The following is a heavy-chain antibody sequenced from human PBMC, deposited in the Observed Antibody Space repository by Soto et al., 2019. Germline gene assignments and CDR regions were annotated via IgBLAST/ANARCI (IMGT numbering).Heavy chain of an antibody. CDR1: GGSISSGGYS. CDR2: IYNRGST. CDR3: ARLASYDSSGYYSTYFDY. D-gene: IGHD3-22*01. J-gene: IGHJ4*02. V-gene: IGHV4-30-2*02. Sequence: SETLSLTCAVSGGSISSGGYSWSWIRQPPGKGLEWIGYIYNRGSTYNNPSLKSRVTISVDRSKNQFSLKLSSVTAADTAVYYCARLASYDSSGYYSTYFDYWGQGTLVTVSS.